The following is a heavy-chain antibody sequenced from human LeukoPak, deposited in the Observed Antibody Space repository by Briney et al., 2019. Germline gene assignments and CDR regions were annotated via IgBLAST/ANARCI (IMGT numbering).Heavy chain of an antibody. CDR2: ISWNSGSI. V-gene: IGHV3-9*01. CDR1: GFTFDDYA. Sequence: GGSLGLSCAASGFTFDDYAMHWVRQAPGKGLEWVSGISWNSGSIGYADSVKGRFTISRDNAKNSLYLQMNSLRAEDTALYYCAKAMGGLRLGELSFSFDYWGQGTLVTVSS. D-gene: IGHD3-16*02. CDR3: AKAMGGLRLGELSFSFDY. J-gene: IGHJ4*02.